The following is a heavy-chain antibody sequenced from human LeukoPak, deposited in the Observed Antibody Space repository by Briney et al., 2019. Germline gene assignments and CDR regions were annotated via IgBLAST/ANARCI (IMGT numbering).Heavy chain of an antibody. CDR3: AKPTRGSGSFLIDF. CDR2: IWNDGSDK. V-gene: IGHV3-33*06. D-gene: IGHD1-26*01. J-gene: IGHJ4*02. CDR1: GFTFSSYG. Sequence: GRSLRLSXAASGFTFSSYGMHWARQAPGKGLEWVAVIWNDGSDKYFADSVKGRFTISRDNSKNTLYLQMNSLRAEDTAVYYCAKPTRGSGSFLIDFWGQGTLVTVSS.